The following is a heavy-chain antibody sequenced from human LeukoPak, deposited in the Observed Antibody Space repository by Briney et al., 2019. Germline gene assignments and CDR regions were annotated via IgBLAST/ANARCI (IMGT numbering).Heavy chain of an antibody. CDR1: GFTFSNYS. J-gene: IGHJ5*02. CDR2: ISSSSTYI. Sequence: GGSLRLSCAASGFTFSNYSMNWVRQAPGKGLEWVSSISSSSTYIYYADSVKGRFTISRDNARKSLYLQMNSLRAEDTAVYYCANLDPYCSGGRCPWGQGTLVSVSS. V-gene: IGHV3-21*01. D-gene: IGHD2-15*01. CDR3: ANLDPYCSGGRCP.